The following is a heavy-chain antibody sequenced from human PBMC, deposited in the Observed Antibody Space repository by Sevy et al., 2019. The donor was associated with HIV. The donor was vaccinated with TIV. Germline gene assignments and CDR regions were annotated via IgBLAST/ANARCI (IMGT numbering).Heavy chain of an antibody. CDR2: IYHSGST. Sequence: SETLSLTCTVSGDSINSAYYWGWIRQPPGKGLEWIGSIYHSGSTYYNPSLKSRVTISVDTSKNQFSLKLSSVTVADTAVYYCARDQADYGDNIYYWFDPWGQGTLVTVSS. CDR3: ARDQADYGDNIYYWFDP. CDR1: GDSINSAYY. D-gene: IGHD4-17*01. V-gene: IGHV4-38-2*02. J-gene: IGHJ5*02.